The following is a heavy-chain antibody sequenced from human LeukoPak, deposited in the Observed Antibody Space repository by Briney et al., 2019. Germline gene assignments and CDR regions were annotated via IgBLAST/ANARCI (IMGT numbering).Heavy chain of an antibody. CDR3: ARMSPSIFGVVQYAFDI. Sequence: ASETLSLTCTVSGGSISSYYWSWIRQPPGKGLEWIGYIYYSGSTNYNPSLWSRVTISVDTSKNQFSLKLSSVTAADTAAYYCARMSPSIFGVVQYAFDIWGQGTMVTVSS. D-gene: IGHD3-3*01. CDR2: IYYSGST. CDR1: GGSISSYY. V-gene: IGHV4-59*01. J-gene: IGHJ3*02.